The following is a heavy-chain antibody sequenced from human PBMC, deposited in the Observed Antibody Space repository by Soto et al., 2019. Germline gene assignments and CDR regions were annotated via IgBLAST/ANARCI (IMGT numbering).Heavy chain of an antibody. Sequence: GASVKVSCKASEYTFTIYYMHCVLQSPGQGLEWMGIINPSGGSTSYAQKFQGRVTMTRDTSTSTVYMELSSLRSEDMAVYYCARGRGVLRYFDWLYWGQGTLVTVSS. CDR2: INPSGGST. CDR1: EYTFTIYY. V-gene: IGHV1-46*01. D-gene: IGHD3-9*01. CDR3: ARGRGVLRYFDWLY. J-gene: IGHJ4*02.